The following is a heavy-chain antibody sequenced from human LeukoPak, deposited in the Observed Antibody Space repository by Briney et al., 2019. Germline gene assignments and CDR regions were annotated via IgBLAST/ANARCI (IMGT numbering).Heavy chain of an antibody. D-gene: IGHD4-17*01. CDR1: GYTFTSYA. CDR2: INAGNGNT. CDR3: ARRGGKNYGDYVLYYYYMDV. Sequence: ASVKVSCKASGYTFTSYAMHWVRQAPGQRLEWMGWINAGNGNTKYSQEFQGRVTMTTDTSTSTAYMELRSLRSDDTAVYYCARRGGKNYGDYVLYYYYMDVWAKGPRSPSP. J-gene: IGHJ6*03. V-gene: IGHV1-3*01.